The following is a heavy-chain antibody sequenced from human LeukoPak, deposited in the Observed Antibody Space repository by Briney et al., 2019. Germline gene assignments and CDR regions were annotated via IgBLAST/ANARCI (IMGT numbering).Heavy chain of an antibody. Sequence: GGSLRLSCAASGFTFSSYEMNWVRQAPGKGLQWVSYISSSGTTIYYADSVKGRFTISRDNAKNSLYLQMNSLRAEDTAAYYCARRYCSSTSCLIDYWGQGTLVTVSS. CDR1: GFTFSSYE. J-gene: IGHJ4*02. D-gene: IGHD2-2*01. CDR3: ARRYCSSTSCLIDY. V-gene: IGHV3-48*03. CDR2: ISSSGTTI.